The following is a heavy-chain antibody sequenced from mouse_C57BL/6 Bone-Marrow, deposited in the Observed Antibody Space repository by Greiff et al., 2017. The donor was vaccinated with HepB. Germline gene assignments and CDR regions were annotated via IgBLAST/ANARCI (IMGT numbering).Heavy chain of an antibody. Sequence: VQLQQSGPELVKPGASVKISCKASGYSFTGYYMNWVKQSPEKSLEWIGEINPSTGGTTYNQKFKAKATLTVDKSSSTAYMQLKSLTSEDSAVYYCANGGDSSGHYFDYWGQGTTLTVSS. CDR2: INPSTGGT. V-gene: IGHV1-42*01. J-gene: IGHJ2*01. D-gene: IGHD3-2*02. CDR3: ANGGDSSGHYFDY. CDR1: GYSFTGYY.